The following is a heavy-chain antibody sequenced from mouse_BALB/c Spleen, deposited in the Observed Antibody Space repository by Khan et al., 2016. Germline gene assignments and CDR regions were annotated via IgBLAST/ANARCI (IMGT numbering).Heavy chain of an antibody. V-gene: IGHV9-4*02. CDR2: INTHAGVP. CDR3: AGCGNFIQWYFDV. CDR1: GYTFTTAG. J-gene: IGHJ1*01. Sequence: QIQLVQSGPELKKPGETVRISCKASGYTFTTAGMQWVQKMPGKGLKWIGWINTHAGVPKNAEDFKGRFAFSLESSASTAYLQISNLKNEDTATYFCAGCGNFIQWYFDVWGAGTTVTVSS. D-gene: IGHD2-1*01.